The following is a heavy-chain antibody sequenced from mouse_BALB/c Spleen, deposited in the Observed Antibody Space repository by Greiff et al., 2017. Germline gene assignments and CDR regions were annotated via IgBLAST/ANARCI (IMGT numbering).Heavy chain of an antibody. CDR3: AREGGYGSYFDY. CDR1: GFSLTSYG. Sequence: VQRVESGPGLVAPSQSLSITCTVSGFSLTSYGVHWVRQPPGKGLEWLGVIWAGGSTNYNSALMSRLSISKDNSKSQVFLKMNSLQTDDTAMYYCAREGGYGSYFDYWGQGTTLTVSS. D-gene: IGHD1-2*01. V-gene: IGHV2-9*02. J-gene: IGHJ2*01. CDR2: IWAGGST.